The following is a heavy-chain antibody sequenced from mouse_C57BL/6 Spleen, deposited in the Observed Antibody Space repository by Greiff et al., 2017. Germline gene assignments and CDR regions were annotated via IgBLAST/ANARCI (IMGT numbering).Heavy chain of an antibody. Sequence: VKVVESGPGLVAPSQSLSITCTVSGFSLTSYGVSWVRQPPGQGLEWLGVIWGDGSTNYHSALISRLSISKDNSNSQVFLKLNSLQTADTATYYCAKPAGDGYYYAMDDWGQGTSVTVSS. V-gene: IGHV2-3*01. D-gene: IGHD2-3*01. CDR2: IWGDGST. CDR3: AKPAGDGYYYAMDD. CDR1: GFSLTSYG. J-gene: IGHJ4*01.